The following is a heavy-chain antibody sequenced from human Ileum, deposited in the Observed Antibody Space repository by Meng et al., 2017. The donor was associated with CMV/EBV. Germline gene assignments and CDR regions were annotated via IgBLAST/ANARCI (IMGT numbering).Heavy chain of an antibody. J-gene: IGHJ3*02. CDR1: GFTFNTYG. CDR2: IKQDGSEK. CDR3: ARWEGSDYGVYAFDI. D-gene: IGHD4/OR15-4a*01. Sequence: GESLKISCAASGFTFNTYGMHWVRQAPGKGLEWVANIKQDGSEKYYVDSVKGRFTISRDNAKNSLYVQMNSLRAEDTAVYYCARWEGSDYGVYAFDIWGQGTMVTVSS. V-gene: IGHV3-7*01.